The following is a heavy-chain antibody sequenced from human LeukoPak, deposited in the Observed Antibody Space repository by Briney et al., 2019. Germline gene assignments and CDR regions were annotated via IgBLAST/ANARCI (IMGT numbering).Heavy chain of an antibody. Sequence: ASVKVSCKASGYTFTSYDTNWVRQATGQGLEWMGWMNPNSGNTGYAQKFQGRVTMTRNTSISTAYMELSSLRSEDTAVYYCARGVDFWSSRAGAYWGQGTLVTVSS. CDR2: MNPNSGNT. CDR3: ARGVDFWSSRAGAY. V-gene: IGHV1-8*01. J-gene: IGHJ4*02. CDR1: GYTFTSYD. D-gene: IGHD3-3*01.